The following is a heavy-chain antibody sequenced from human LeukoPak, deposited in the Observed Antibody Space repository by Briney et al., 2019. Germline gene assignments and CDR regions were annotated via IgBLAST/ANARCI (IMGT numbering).Heavy chain of an antibody. CDR2: ISSRSSTK. CDR3: AGSVGASGGDAFDI. D-gene: IGHD1-26*01. Sequence: PGGSLRLSCAASGFNFSSYDMNWVRQAPGKGREWVSYISSRSSTKHYADSVKGRFTISRDNAKNSLYLQMKSLRDEDTAVYYCAGSVGASGGDAFDIWGQGTMVTVSS. CDR1: GFNFSSYD. J-gene: IGHJ3*02. V-gene: IGHV3-48*02.